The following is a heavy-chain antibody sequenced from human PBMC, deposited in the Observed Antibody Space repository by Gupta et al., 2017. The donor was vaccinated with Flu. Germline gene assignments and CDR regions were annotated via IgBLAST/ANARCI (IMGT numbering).Heavy chain of an antibody. CDR2: INGDNGDT. D-gene: IGHD6-13*01. Sequence: QVQLVQSGAEVKKPGASVKVSCEASGFSFSDYYIPWVRQAPGQGLEWMGWINGDNGDTNYAQKFQGRVTLTRDKSITTTFMELGRLGSDDTGVYFCARVKCMAARSTRWWGFDFWGQGALVTVSS. CDR1: GFSFSDYY. J-gene: IGHJ4*02. CDR3: ARVKCMAARSTRWWGFDF. V-gene: IGHV1-2*02.